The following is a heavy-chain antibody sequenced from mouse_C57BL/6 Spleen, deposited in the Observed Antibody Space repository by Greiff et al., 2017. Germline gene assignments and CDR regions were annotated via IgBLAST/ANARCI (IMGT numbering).Heavy chain of an antibody. Sequence: EVKLVESGGGLVQPGGSLSLSCAASGFTFTDYYMSWVRQPPGKALEWLGFIRNKANGYTTEYSASVKGRFTISRDNSQSILYLQMNALRAEDSATYYCARYYSTYYAMDYWGQGTSVTVSS. V-gene: IGHV7-3*01. J-gene: IGHJ4*01. CDR1: GFTFTDYY. CDR3: ARYYSTYYAMDY. CDR2: IRNKANGYTT. D-gene: IGHD2-5*01.